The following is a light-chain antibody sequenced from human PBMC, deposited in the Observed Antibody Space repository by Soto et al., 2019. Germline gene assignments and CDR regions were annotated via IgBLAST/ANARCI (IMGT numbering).Light chain of an antibody. CDR1: SSNFETIL. CDR2: NND. V-gene: IGLV1-47*02. J-gene: IGLJ2*01. Sequence: QAVVTQPPSASGTPGRGVPFSGSGSSSNFETILVHWYQLLPGASPRLLIYNNDQRPSGVPDRFSASKSGTSASLAISGLRSEDEADYYCTATDDRLTGPVFGGGTKLIVL. CDR3: TATDDRLTGPV.